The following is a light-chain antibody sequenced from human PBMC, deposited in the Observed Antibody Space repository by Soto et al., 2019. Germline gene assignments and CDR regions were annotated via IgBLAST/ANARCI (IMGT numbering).Light chain of an antibody. Sequence: IQLTHSPSFLSASVGDRVTSTCRASQGISSYLAWYQQKPGKAPKLLIYAASTLQSGVPSRFSGSGSGTEFTLTISSLQPEDFATYYCQQLNSYPLTFGGGTKVDIK. CDR2: AAS. J-gene: IGKJ4*01. CDR1: QGISSY. V-gene: IGKV1-9*01. CDR3: QQLNSYPLT.